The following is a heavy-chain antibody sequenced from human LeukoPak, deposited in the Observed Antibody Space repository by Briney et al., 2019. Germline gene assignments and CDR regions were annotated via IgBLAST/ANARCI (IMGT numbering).Heavy chain of an antibody. Sequence: GGSLRLSWAASGFTFSSYAMSWVRQAPGKGLEWVSAISGSGGSTYYADSVKGRFTISRHNSKNTLYLQMNSLRAEDTAVYYCAREYYYDSSGYYYAPWGQGTLVTVSS. CDR2: ISGSGGST. CDR1: GFTFSSYA. J-gene: IGHJ5*02. V-gene: IGHV3-23*01. D-gene: IGHD3-22*01. CDR3: AREYYYDSSGYYYAP.